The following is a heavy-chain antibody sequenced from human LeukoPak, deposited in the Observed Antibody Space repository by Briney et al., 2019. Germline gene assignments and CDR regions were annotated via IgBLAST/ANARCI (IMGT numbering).Heavy chain of an antibody. J-gene: IGHJ4*02. CDR2: INPNSGGT. D-gene: IGHD5-24*01. V-gene: IGHV1-2*02. CDR3: ARVLEMATISNYFDY. Sequence: ASVKVSCKASGYTFTSYDINWVRQAPGQELEWMGWINPNSGGTNYAQKFQGRVTMTRDTSISTAYMELSRLRSDDTAVYYCARVLEMATISNYFDYWGQGTLVTVSS. CDR1: GYTFTSYD.